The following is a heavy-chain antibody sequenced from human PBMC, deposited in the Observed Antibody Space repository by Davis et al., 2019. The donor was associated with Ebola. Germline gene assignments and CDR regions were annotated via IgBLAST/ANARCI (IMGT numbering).Heavy chain of an antibody. V-gene: IGHV3-33*01. CDR2: IWYAGSNK. J-gene: IGHJ4*02. Sequence: SCKASGYTFTSYYMHWVRQAPGKGLEWVAVIWYAGSNKYYADSVKGRFTISRDNSKNTLYLQMNSLRAEDTAVYYCARDPGGWFGESDYWGQGTLVTVSS. D-gene: IGHD3-10*01. CDR3: ARDPGGWFGESDY. CDR1: GYTFTSYY.